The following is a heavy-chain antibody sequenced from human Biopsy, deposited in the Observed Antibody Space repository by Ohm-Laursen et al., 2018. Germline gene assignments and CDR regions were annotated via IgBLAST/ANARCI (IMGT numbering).Heavy chain of an antibody. V-gene: IGHV4-59*01. CDR3: ARVRGGFLEWFDY. CDR2: IYYSGTT. D-gene: IGHD3-3*01. Sequence: GTLSLTCAVSGESMGTYYWSWIRQPPGKVMEWIASIYYSGTTHKNPSLKSRVTISVDTSQGLLSLDLSSVTAADTAVYYCARVRGGFLEWFDYWGQGTLVSVSS. CDR1: GESMGTYY. J-gene: IGHJ5*01.